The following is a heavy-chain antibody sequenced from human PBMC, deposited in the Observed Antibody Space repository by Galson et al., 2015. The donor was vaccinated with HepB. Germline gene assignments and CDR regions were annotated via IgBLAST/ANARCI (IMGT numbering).Heavy chain of an antibody. J-gene: IGHJ4*02. CDR3: ARAGAYGSGSYYYFDY. D-gene: IGHD3-10*01. CDR1: GGTFSSYT. CDR2: IIPILGIA. Sequence: SVKVSCKASGGTFSSYTISWVRQAPGQGLEWMGRIIPILGIANYAQKFQGRVTITADKSTSTAYMELSSLRSEDTAVYYCARAGAYGSGSYYYFDYWGQGTLATVSS. V-gene: IGHV1-69*02.